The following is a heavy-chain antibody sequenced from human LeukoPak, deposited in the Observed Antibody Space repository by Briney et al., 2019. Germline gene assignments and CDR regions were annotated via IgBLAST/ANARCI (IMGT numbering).Heavy chain of an antibody. D-gene: IGHD6-19*01. CDR2: ISSSGTTI. V-gene: IGHV3-48*03. J-gene: IGHJ4*02. CDR3: ARAVAGTGGGFFDY. CDR1: GFTFSSYE. Sequence: PGGSLRLSCAASGFTFSSYEMNWVRQAPGKGLEWVSYISSSGTTIYYADSVKGRFTISRDNAKNSLYLQMNSLRAGDTAVYYCARAVAGTGGGFFDYWGQGTLVTVSS.